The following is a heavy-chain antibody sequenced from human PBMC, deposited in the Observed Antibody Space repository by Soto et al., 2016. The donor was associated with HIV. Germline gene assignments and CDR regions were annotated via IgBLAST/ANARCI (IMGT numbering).Heavy chain of an antibody. D-gene: IGHD2-8*01. CDR2: IIPIFGTA. Sequence: QVQLVQSGAAVKKPGSSMKVSCKASGGTFSSYAISWVRQAPGQGLEWMGGIIPIFGTANYAQKFQGRVTITADESTSTAYMDLSSLRSEDTAVYYCATNPHVGTALDYWGQGTLVSVSS. J-gene: IGHJ4*02. CDR1: GGTFSSYA. V-gene: IGHV1-69*01. CDR3: ATNPHVGTALDY.